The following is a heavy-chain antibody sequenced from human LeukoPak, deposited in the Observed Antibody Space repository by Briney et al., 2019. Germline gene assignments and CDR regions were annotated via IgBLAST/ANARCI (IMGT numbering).Heavy chain of an antibody. CDR1: SNY. Sequence: SNYWMGWIRRPPGKGLEWIGSIYYSGSTYYNPSLKSRLTISVDTSKNQFSLNLNSVTAADTAVYFCARRPPSVRGNWFDPWGQGTLVTVSS. D-gene: IGHD3-10*01. CDR3: ARRPPSVRGNWFDP. J-gene: IGHJ5*02. CDR2: IYYSGST. V-gene: IGHV4-39*01.